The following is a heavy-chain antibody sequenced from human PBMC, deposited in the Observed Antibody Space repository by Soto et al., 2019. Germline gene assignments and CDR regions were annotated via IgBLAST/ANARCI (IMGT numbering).Heavy chain of an antibody. CDR1: GFTFSSYG. J-gene: IGHJ5*02. CDR2: IWCDGSNK. V-gene: IGHV3-33*01. Sequence: GGSLRLSCAASGFTFSSYGMHWVRQAPGKGLEWVAVIWCDGSNKYYADSVKGRFTISRDNSKNTLYLQMNSLRAEDTAVYYCARGAGYCSGGSCDWFDPWGQGTLVTVSS. CDR3: ARGAGYCSGGSCDWFDP. D-gene: IGHD2-15*01.